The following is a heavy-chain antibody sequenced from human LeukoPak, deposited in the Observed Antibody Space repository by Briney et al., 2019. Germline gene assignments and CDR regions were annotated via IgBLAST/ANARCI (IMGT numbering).Heavy chain of an antibody. J-gene: IGHJ4*02. V-gene: IGHV3-7*01. CDR1: GFTFSTYW. CDR3: AKGSSWSFDY. CDR2: IKEDGSRE. D-gene: IGHD6-13*01. Sequence: PGGSLRLSCAASGFTFSTYWMTWVRQAPGKGLEWVANIKEDGSREYYVDSVKGRFTISRDNAKNSLYLQMDSLTAEDTAVYYCAKGSSWSFDYWGQGTLVTVSS.